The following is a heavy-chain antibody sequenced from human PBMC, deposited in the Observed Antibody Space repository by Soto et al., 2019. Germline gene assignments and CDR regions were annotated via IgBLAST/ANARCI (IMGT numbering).Heavy chain of an antibody. D-gene: IGHD4-17*01. J-gene: IGHJ4*02. Sequence: ASVKVSCKASGYIFTDYGITWVRQAPGQGLEWMGWISRDDGDTIYAQKFQGRVTMTEDTSTDTAYMELSSLRSEDTAVYYCATLVYGDYYFDYWGQGTLVTVSS. V-gene: IGHV1-18*01. CDR1: GYIFTDYG. CDR3: ATLVYGDYYFDY. CDR2: ISRDDGDT.